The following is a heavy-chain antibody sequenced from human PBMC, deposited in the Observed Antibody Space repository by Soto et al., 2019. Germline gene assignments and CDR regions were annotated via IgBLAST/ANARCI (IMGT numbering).Heavy chain of an antibody. CDR2: SSYRGTM. CDR1: GGSISSSSCY. V-gene: IGHV4-39*01. J-gene: IGHJ3*01. CDR3: ARYCASDGPSPGAFAL. D-gene: IGHD2-21*01. Sequence: QLQLQESGPGLVKPSETLSLTCTVSGGSISSSSCYRGWIRQPPGKGPEWIGMSSYRGTMYYNPSQHCLLPIAVDTSRNPFALKRASGTAADTGVYYCARYCASDGPSPGAFALWGPGTMLTVSS.